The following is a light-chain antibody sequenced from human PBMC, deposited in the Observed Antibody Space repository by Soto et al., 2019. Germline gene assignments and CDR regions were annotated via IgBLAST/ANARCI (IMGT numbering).Light chain of an antibody. CDR1: QCISSW. J-gene: IGKJ3*01. V-gene: IGKV1-12*02. CDR2: AAS. Sequence: DIQMTQSPSSVSASVGDRVTITCRASQCISSWLAWYQQKPWKAPKLLIYAASSLQSGVPSRFSGSGSGTDFTLTISSLQPEDFATYYCQHANRFPFTFGTGTKVDIK. CDR3: QHANRFPFT.